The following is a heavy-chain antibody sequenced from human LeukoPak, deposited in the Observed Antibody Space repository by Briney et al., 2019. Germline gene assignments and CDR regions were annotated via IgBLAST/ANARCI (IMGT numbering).Heavy chain of an antibody. Sequence: GASVKVSCKAFDYTFTSNGISWVRQAPGQGLEWMGWINPNSGDTKYAQKFRGRVTMTRDTSISTAYMDLSRLRSDDTALYYCARARKTRNIYGDYVFLFDYWGQGTLVTVSS. CDR1: DYTFTSNG. D-gene: IGHD4-17*01. CDR3: ARARKTRNIYGDYVFLFDY. V-gene: IGHV1-2*02. J-gene: IGHJ4*02. CDR2: INPNSGDT.